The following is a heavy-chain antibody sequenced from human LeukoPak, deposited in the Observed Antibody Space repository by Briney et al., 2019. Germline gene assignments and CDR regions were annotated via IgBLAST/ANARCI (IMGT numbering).Heavy chain of an antibody. V-gene: IGHV3-23*01. CDR2: ISGSGGST. CDR3: AKDPVLGYCSSTSCYQVN. D-gene: IGHD2-2*01. CDR1: GFTFSSYA. J-gene: IGHJ4*02. Sequence: AGGSLRLSCAASGFTFSSYAMSWVRQAPGKGLEWVSAISGSGGSTCYADSVKGRFTISRDNSKNTLYLQMNSLRAEDTAVYYCAKDPVLGYCSSTSCYQVNWGQGTLVTVSS.